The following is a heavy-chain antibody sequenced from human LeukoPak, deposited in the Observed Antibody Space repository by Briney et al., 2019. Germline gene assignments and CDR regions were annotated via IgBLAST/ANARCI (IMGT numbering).Heavy chain of an antibody. Sequence: PGGSLRLSCAASGFTFSNYWMHWVRQAPGKGLVWVSRTNTDGSSTTYADSVKGRFTISRDNAKNSLYLQMNSLRAEDTALYYCVRDISGYYFDYWGQGTLVTVSS. J-gene: IGHJ4*02. V-gene: IGHV3-74*01. CDR1: GFTFSNYW. D-gene: IGHD3-22*01. CDR3: VRDISGYYFDY. CDR2: TNTDGSST.